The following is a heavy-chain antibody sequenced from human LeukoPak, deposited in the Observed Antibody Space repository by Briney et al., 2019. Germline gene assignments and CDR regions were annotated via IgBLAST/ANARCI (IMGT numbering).Heavy chain of an antibody. V-gene: IGHV3-21*01. J-gene: IGHJ5*02. D-gene: IGHD5/OR15-5a*01. CDR1: GFTFSSYS. Sequence: GGSLRLSCAASGFTFSSYSMNWVRQAPGKGLEWVSSISSSSSYIYYADSVKGRFTISRDNAKNSLYLQMNSLRAEDTAVYYCARDSVYDGWFAPWGQATLVTASS. CDR2: ISSSSSYI. CDR3: ARDSVYDGWFAP.